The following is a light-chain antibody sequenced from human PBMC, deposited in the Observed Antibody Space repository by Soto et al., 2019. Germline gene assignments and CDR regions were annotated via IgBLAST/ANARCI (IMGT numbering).Light chain of an antibody. Sequence: DIVMTQSPDSLAVSLGERATINCKSSQSVLYSSNNKNYLAWYQQKPGQPPKLLIYWASTRESGVPDRFSGSXSXTDFTLTISSLXXEXXXXXYCQQYYSSPYTFGQGTKLEIK. CDR1: QSVLYSSNNKNY. CDR3: QQYYSSPYT. V-gene: IGKV4-1*01. J-gene: IGKJ2*01. CDR2: WAS.